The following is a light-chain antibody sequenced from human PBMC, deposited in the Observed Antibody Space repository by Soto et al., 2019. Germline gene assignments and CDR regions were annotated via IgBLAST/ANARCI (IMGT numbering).Light chain of an antibody. CDR3: QQRSNWPIT. J-gene: IGKJ5*01. CDR1: QSISSW. V-gene: IGKV1-5*01. Sequence: DIQMTQYPSTLSASIGDRVTITCRASQSISSWLAWYQQKPGKAPKLLIYDASSLNSGVPSRFSGSGSGTDFTLTISSLEPEDFAVYYCQQRSNWPITFGQGTRLEI. CDR2: DAS.